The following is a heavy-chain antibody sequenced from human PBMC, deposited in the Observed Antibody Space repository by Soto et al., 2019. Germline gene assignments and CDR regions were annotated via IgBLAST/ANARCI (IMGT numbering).Heavy chain of an antibody. Sequence: QVQLVQSGTEVKKPGASVKVSCKTSGYTFTNHGINWVRQAPGQGLEWMGWINPYNANTNYAQKRQVRVTMTTDTSTTTAYMDLRSLTSDDTAVYYCARDRVAGIWGDAFDIWGQGTVVTGSS. J-gene: IGHJ3*02. V-gene: IGHV1-18*04. D-gene: IGHD3-16*01. CDR2: INPYNANT. CDR3: ARDRVAGIWGDAFDI. CDR1: GYTFTNHG.